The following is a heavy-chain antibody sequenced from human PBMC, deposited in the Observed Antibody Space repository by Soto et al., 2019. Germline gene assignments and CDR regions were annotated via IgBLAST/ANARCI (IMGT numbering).Heavy chain of an antibody. D-gene: IGHD3-22*01. CDR2: ISGGGDTT. J-gene: IGHJ3*02. Sequence: EVQLLESGGGWVQPGGSLRLSCAPSGFTFSSYAMSWVRQAPGKGLEWVSGISGGGDTTFYADSVKGRFTISRDNSKNKLYLQMNSLRAEDTAVYYCAKDRRITMIVVVATGAFDIWGQGTMVTVSS. V-gene: IGHV3-23*01. CDR3: AKDRRITMIVVVATGAFDI. CDR1: GFTFSSYA.